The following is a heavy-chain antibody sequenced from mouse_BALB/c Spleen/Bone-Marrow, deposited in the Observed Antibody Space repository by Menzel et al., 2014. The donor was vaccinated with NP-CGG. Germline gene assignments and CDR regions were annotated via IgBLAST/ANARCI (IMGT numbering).Heavy chain of an antibody. CDR1: GFTFSSYA. CDR2: ISSGGSYT. J-gene: IGHJ2*01. V-gene: IGHV5-9-4*01. D-gene: IGHD3-1*01. Sequence: EVQVVESGGGLVKPGGSLKLSCAASGFTFSSYAMSWVRQSPEKRLEWVAEISSGGSYTYYPDTVTGRFTISRDNAKYTLYLEMSSLRSEDTAMYYCARDSSGYFDYWGQGTTLTVSS. CDR3: ARDSSGYFDY.